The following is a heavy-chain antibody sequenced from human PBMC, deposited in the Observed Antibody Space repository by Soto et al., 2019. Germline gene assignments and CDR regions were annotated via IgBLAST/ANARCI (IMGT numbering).Heavy chain of an antibody. CDR2: ISYGGTRK. CDR3: AKDIPTEIDDFWHGMDV. J-gene: IGHJ6*02. CDR1: GFTFSDYG. D-gene: IGHD3-3*01. V-gene: IGHV3-30*18. Sequence: QVQLVESGGGVVQPGRALRLSCGASGFTFSDYGMYWVRQAPGKGLEWVAVISYGGTRKYYADSVKGRFTISRDNSENTLYLQMNSLRAEDTAVYYCAKDIPTEIDDFWHGMDVWGQGTTVTVSS.